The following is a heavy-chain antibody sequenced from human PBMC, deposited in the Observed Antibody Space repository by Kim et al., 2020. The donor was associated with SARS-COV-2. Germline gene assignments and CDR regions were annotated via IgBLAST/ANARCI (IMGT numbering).Heavy chain of an antibody. Sequence: SETLSLTCTVSGGSISSSSYYWGWIRQPPGKGLEWIGSIYYSGSTYYNPSLKSRVTISVDTSKNQFSLKLSSVTAADTAVYYCARQGVWFGEDFGFDPWGQGTLVTVSS. CDR2: IYYSGST. D-gene: IGHD3-10*01. J-gene: IGHJ5*02. V-gene: IGHV4-39*01. CDR1: GGSISSSSYY. CDR3: ARQGVWFGEDFGFDP.